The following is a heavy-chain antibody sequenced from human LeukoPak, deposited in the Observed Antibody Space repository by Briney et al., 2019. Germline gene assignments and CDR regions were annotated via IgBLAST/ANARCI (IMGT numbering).Heavy chain of an antibody. CDR1: GFTFSSYS. CDR2: ISSSSSYI. V-gene: IGHV3-21*01. J-gene: IGHJ6*02. CDR3: ARDSSSWLIYYYGMDV. Sequence: GGSLRLSCAASGFTFSSYSMNWVRQAPGKGLEWVSSISSSSSYIYYADSVKGRFTISRDNAKNSLYLQMNSLRAEDTAVYYCARDSSSWLIYYYGMDVWGQGTTVTVSS. D-gene: IGHD6-13*01.